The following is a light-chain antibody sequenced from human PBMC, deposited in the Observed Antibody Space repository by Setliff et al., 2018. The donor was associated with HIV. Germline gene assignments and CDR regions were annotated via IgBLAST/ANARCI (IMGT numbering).Light chain of an antibody. CDR1: QGISSTY. CDR2: STS. V-gene: IGKV3-20*01. CDR3: QHYGSSPLFI. J-gene: IGKJ2*01. Sequence: EIVLTQSPGTLSLSPGERATLSCRASQGISSTYLSWYQHKPGQAPRLLIYSTSSRAIGIPDRFSGSGSGTEFTLTISRLELQDFAVYFCQHYGSSPLFIFGQGTKV.